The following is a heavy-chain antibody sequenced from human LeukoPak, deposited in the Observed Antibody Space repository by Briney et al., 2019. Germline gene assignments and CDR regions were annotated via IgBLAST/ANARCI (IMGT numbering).Heavy chain of an antibody. D-gene: IGHD3-22*01. CDR1: GASVSDFC. V-gene: IGHV4-59*02. Sequence: SETLSLTCTVSGASVSDFCWSWIRQPPGKRLEWIGYSYYSGNNNYYPSNYIPYLMGRVTISEDTPKKQISLKLSSVTAADTAVYYCARGGLYDSSGYRYPEGNFDYWGQGMLVTVSS. CDR3: ARGGLYDSSGYRYPEGNFDY. J-gene: IGHJ4*02. CDR2: SYYSGNN.